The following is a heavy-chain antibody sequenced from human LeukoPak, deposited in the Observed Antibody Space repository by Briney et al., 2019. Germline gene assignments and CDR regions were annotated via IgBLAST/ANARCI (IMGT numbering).Heavy chain of an antibody. J-gene: IGHJ4*02. CDR2: ISVYNGNT. V-gene: IGHV1-18*01. CDR1: GYSFTTYG. CDR3: AKMDSDSSGFFSN. Sequence: ASVKVSCKASGYSFTTYGISWLRQAPGHGLEWIAWISVYNGNTNYADKVRGRVLVTTDISATIAYLELKSLRYDDTGVYYCAKMDSDSSGFFSNWGQGTPVTVSS. D-gene: IGHD3-22*01.